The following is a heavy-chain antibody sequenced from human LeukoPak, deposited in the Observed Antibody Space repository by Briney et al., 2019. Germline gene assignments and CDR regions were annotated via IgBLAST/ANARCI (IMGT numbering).Heavy chain of an antibody. CDR1: GGTFSSYA. CDR2: IIPIFGTA. V-gene: IGHV1-69*13. J-gene: IGHJ4*02. D-gene: IGHD3-16*01. CDR3: ARVRVSYPLYLVFDY. Sequence: SVKVSCKASGGTFSSYAISWVRQAPGQGLEWMGGIIPIFGTANYAQKFQGRVTITADESTSTAYMELSSLRSEDTAVYYCARVRVSYPLYLVFDYWGQGTLVTVSS.